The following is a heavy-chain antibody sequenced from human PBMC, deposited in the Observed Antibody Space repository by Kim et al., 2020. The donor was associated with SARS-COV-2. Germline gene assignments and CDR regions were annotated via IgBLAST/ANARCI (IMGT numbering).Heavy chain of an antibody. J-gene: IGHJ4*02. V-gene: IGHV3-23*01. D-gene: IGHD4-17*01. CDR2: ISASGTST. CDR1: GFTFSSDA. CDR3: AKNDYGDYSACHS. Sequence: GGYLRLSCAASGFTFSSDAMSWFRQAPGKGLEWVSSISASGTSTYYADTVKGRFTNSRDNSNNTLYLQLSSLRVEDTAVDYCAKNDYGDYSACHSWCQGALVTVSS.